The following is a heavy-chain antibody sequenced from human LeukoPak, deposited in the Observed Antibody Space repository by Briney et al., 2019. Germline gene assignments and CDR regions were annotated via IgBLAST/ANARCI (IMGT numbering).Heavy chain of an antibody. CDR3: ARVSYGSGSYHFDY. D-gene: IGHD3-10*01. CDR1: GFTFSSYS. CDR2: ISSSSSYI. J-gene: IGHJ4*02. Sequence: GGSLRLSCAASGFTFSSYSMNWVRQAPGKGLEWVSSISSSSSYIYYADSVKGRFTISRDNAKNSPYLQMNSLRAEATAVYYCARVSYGSGSYHFDYWGQGTLVTVSS. V-gene: IGHV3-21*01.